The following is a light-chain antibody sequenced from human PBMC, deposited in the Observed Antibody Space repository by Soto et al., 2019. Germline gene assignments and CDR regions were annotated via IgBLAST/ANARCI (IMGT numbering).Light chain of an antibody. CDR2: GAS. Sequence: VMTQSAATLSASPGERATLSCRASPSVSSNLAWYQQKPGQAPSLLIYGASTRATGIPARFSGSGSGTEFTLTISSLQSEDFAVYYCQQYNNWPRTFGQGTKVEIK. V-gene: IGKV3-15*01. CDR1: PSVSSN. CDR3: QQYNNWPRT. J-gene: IGKJ1*01.